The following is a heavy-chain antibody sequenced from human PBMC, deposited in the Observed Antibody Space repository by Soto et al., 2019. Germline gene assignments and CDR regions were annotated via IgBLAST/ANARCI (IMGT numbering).Heavy chain of an antibody. V-gene: IGHV3-33*01. J-gene: IGHJ4*02. CDR1: GFTFSSYG. D-gene: IGHD3-22*01. CDR3: AREKSYYYDSSGYYGY. Sequence: GGSLRLSCAASGFTFSSYGMHWVRQAPGKGLEWVAVIWYDGSNKYYADSVKGRFTISRDNSKNTLYLQMNSLRAEDTAVYYCAREKSYYYDSSGYYGYWGQGTLVTVSS. CDR2: IWYDGSNK.